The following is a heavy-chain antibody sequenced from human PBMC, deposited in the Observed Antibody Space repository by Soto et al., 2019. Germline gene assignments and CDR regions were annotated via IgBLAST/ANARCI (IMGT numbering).Heavy chain of an antibody. D-gene: IGHD2-2*01. J-gene: IGHJ4*02. CDR2: ISSTSSDI. Sequence: EVQLVESGGGLVKPGGSLRLSCEVSGFTFRSYSMNWVRQAPGKGLEWVSCISSTSSDIHYADSVKGRFTISQDNAKNSLHLQMDSLRAEDTAVYYCARDLSAAVVVPAALSYWGQGTLVTVSS. V-gene: IGHV3-21*05. CDR3: ARDLSAAVVVPAALSY. CDR1: GFTFRSYS.